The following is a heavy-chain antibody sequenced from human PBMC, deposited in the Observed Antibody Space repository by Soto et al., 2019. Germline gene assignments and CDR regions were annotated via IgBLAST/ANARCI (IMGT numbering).Heavy chain of an antibody. CDR1: GYAFTTYG. CDR2: ISAHNGNT. J-gene: IGHJ4*02. V-gene: IGHV1-18*01. D-gene: IGHD1-1*01. Sequence: QVHLVQSGAEVKKPGASVKVSCKGSGYAFTTYGITWVRQAPGQGLEWMGWISAHNGNTNYAQKLQGRATVTKDTSTSTAYMELRSLRSDDTAVYYCARGRYGDYWGQGALVTVSS. CDR3: ARGRYGDY.